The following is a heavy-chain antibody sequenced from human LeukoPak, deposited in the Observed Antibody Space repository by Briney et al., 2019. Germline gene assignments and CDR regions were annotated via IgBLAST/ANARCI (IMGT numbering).Heavy chain of an antibody. CDR3: AKVLHYYDSSGQEGVDY. J-gene: IGHJ4*02. D-gene: IGHD3-22*01. CDR1: GFTFSSYA. V-gene: IGHV3-23*01. Sequence: GGSLRLSCAASGFTFSSYAMSWVRQAPGKGLEWVSAISGSGGSTYYVDSVKGRFTISRDNSKNTLYLQMNSLRAEDTAVYYCAKVLHYYDSSGQEGVDYWGQGTMVTVSS. CDR2: ISGSGGST.